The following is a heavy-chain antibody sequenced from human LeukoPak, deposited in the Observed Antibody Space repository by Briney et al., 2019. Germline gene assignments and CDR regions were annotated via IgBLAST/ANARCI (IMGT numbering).Heavy chain of an antibody. V-gene: IGHV3-48*03. D-gene: IGHD6-19*01. CDR2: ISSSGSTI. J-gene: IGHJ4*02. Sequence: GGSLRLSCAASGFTFSSYEMNWVRQAPGKGLEWVSYISSSGSTIYYADSVKGRFTISRDNAKNSLYLQMNSLRAEDTAVYYCARARGEWPVVFDYWGQGTLVTASS. CDR3: ARARGEWPVVFDY. CDR1: GFTFSSYE.